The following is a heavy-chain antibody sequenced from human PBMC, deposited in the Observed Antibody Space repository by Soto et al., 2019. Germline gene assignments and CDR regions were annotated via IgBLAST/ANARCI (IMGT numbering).Heavy chain of an antibody. D-gene: IGHD6-13*01. Sequence: SGGSLRLSCAASGFTFSSDSMNWVRQAPGKGLEWVSSISSSSSDIYYEDSVAGRFTISRDKDKNTLYLQMNSLRAEDAAVYYYAKDPVTYSRSDYKYGTGDWGQGTPVTVSS. CDR3: AKDPVTYSRSDYKYGTGD. CDR2: ISSSSSDI. CDR1: GFTFSSDS. J-gene: IGHJ6*02. V-gene: IGHV3-21*01.